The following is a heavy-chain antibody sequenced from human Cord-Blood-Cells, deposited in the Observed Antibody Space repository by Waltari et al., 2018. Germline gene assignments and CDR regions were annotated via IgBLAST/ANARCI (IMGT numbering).Heavy chain of an antibody. CDR1: GGTFSSYA. V-gene: IGHV1-69*06. Sequence: QVQLVQSGAEVKKPGSSVKVSCKASGGTFSSYAISWVRQAPGQGLEWMGGIIPILGTANYAQKFQGRVTITADKATSTAYMGLSSLGSENTAVYYCAKDRRGGSYSNFDYWGQGTLVTVSS. CDR2: IIPILGTA. CDR3: AKDRRGGSYSNFDY. D-gene: IGHD1-26*01. J-gene: IGHJ4*02.